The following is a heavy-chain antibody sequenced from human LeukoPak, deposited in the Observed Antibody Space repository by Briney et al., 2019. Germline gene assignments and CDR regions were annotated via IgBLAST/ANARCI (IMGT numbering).Heavy chain of an antibody. CDR3: ARHWYSSGWFTT. Sequence: PSETLSPTCTVSGGSISSYYWSWIRQPPGKGLEWIGYIYYSGSTNYNPSLKSRVTISVDTSKNQFSLKLSSVTAADTAVYYCARHWYSSGWFTTWGQGTLVTVSS. J-gene: IGHJ5*02. CDR2: IYYSGST. CDR1: GGSISSYY. V-gene: IGHV4-59*08. D-gene: IGHD6-19*01.